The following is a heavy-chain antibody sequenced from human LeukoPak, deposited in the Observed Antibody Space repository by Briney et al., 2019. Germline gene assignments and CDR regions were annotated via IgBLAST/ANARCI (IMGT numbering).Heavy chain of an antibody. J-gene: IGHJ3*02. CDR3: ARAVIVVPHDAFDI. CDR2: MNPNSGNT. Sequence: ASVKVSCKASGYSFTSYDINWVRQATGQGLEWMGWMNPNSGNTGYAQKFQGRVTMTRNTSISTAYMELSSLRSEDTAVYYCARAVIVVPHDAFDIWGQGTMVTVSS. CDR1: GYSFTSYD. D-gene: IGHD3-22*01. V-gene: IGHV1-8*01.